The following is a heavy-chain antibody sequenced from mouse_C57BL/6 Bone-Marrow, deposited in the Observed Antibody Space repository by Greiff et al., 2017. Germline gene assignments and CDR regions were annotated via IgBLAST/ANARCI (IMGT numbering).Heavy chain of an antibody. CDR1: GYTFTSYW. CDR3: ARWENTALYYYAMHY. Sequence: QVQLQQPGAELVKPGASVKLSCKASGYTFTSYWMHWVKQRPGQGLEWIGMIHPNSGSTNYNEKFKSKATLTVDKSSSTAYMQLSSLTSEDSAVYFCARWENTALYYYAMHYGGQGTSDTVP. J-gene: IGHJ4*01. CDR2: IHPNSGST. V-gene: IGHV1-64*01. D-gene: IGHD1-2*01.